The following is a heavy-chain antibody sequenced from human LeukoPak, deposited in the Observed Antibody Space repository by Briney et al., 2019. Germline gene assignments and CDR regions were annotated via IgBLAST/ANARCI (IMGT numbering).Heavy chain of an antibody. CDR3: AHGSSGWQFDY. CDR2: IYPGESDT. Sequence: GESLKISCKGSGYSFTSYWIAWVRQMPGKGLGWMGIIYPGESDTRNSTSFKGQVTISADKSISTAYLQWSSLKASDAAMCECAHGSSGWQFDYWGQGTLVTVSS. D-gene: IGHD3-22*01. CDR1: GYSFTSYW. V-gene: IGHV5-51*01. J-gene: IGHJ4*02.